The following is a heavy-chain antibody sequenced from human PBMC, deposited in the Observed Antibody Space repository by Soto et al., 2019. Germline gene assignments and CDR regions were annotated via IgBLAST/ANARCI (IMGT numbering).Heavy chain of an antibody. CDR1: GFTFSNAW. D-gene: IGHD3-16*01. V-gene: IGHV3-15*01. CDR2: IKSRADGGTA. Sequence: EVQLVESGGGFVKPGGSLRLSCAASGFTFSNAWMSWVRQAPGKGLEWVGRIKSRADGGTADHTAPVKGRFAISRDDSKNTLDLQMTSLKTEDTAVYYCATLGGNLGAFDYWGQGALVTVSS. CDR3: ATLGGNLGAFDY. J-gene: IGHJ4*02.